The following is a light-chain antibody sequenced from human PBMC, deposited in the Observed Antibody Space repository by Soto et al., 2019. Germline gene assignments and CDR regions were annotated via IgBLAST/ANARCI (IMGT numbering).Light chain of an antibody. Sequence: QSVLTQPPSASGTPGQRVTISCSGSSSNIGSNYVYWYQQLPGTAPKLLIYSDTQRPSGVPDRFSGSKSGTSAYLGISGLRFEDEAEYFCAAWDDSLSGLVFGGGTKLTVL. CDR2: SDT. CDR3: AAWDDSLSGLV. CDR1: SSNIGSNY. V-gene: IGLV1-47*02. J-gene: IGLJ3*02.